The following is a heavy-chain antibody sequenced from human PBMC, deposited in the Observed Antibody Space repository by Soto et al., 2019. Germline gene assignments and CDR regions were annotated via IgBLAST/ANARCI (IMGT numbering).Heavy chain of an antibody. V-gene: IGHV3-21*01. CDR1: GFTFSSYS. CDR2: ISSSSSYI. Sequence: PGGSLRLSCAASGFTFSSYSMNWVRQAPGKGLEWVSFISSSSSYIYYADSVKGRFTISRDNSKNSLYLQMNSLRAEDTAVYYCARGTFSSGSYYEMWGWFDPWGQGTLVTVSS. D-gene: IGHD1-26*01. J-gene: IGHJ5*02. CDR3: ARGTFSSGSYYEMWGWFDP.